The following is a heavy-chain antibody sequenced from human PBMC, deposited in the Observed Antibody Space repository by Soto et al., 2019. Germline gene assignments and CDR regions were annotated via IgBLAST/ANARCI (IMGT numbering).Heavy chain of an antibody. CDR2: ILPVSAPP. D-gene: IGHD3-3*01. CDR3: ATDSNYDVSNSF. CDR1: GGTLNNYA. Sequence: QVQLVQSGAEVKKPGSSVRVSCKASGGTLNNYAINWVRQAPGQGLEWMGGILPVSAPPDYAQKFQGRVSITADHSTSTVYMELSPLKSDDTAVYFCATDSNYDVSNSFWGQGTLVTVSS. V-gene: IGHV1-69*01. J-gene: IGHJ4*02.